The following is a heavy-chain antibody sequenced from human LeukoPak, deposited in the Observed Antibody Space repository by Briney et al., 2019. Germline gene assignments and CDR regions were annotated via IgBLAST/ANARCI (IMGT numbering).Heavy chain of an antibody. D-gene: IGHD1-26*01. J-gene: IGHJ4*02. CDR3: ARRDVGATIDY. CDR1: GDSISSSRFY. Sequence: SETLSLTCTVSGDSISSSRFYWAWIRQPPGKGLEWIGSILYTGRTFYNPSLKSRVTISGDTSKNQCSLRLDSVTASDTAVYYCARRDVGATIDYWGQGTLVTVSS. V-gene: IGHV4-39*01. CDR2: ILYTGRT.